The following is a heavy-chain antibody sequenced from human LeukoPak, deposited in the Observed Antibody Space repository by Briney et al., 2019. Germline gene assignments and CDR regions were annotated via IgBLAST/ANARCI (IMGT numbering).Heavy chain of an antibody. V-gene: IGHV1-2*02. CDR2: INPNSWGT. J-gene: IGHJ5*02. Sequence: ASVKGSCKASGYTFTGYYMHWVRQAPGQGLEWMGLINPNSWGTNYAQEFRRRLTMNRHTSISTAYMALSRLRSDDTGVYYCARDSHHNPRRYCSSTSRYGLDPWGQGTLVTVSS. CDR1: GYTFTGYY. D-gene: IGHD2-2*01. CDR3: ARDSHHNPRRYCSSTSRYGLDP.